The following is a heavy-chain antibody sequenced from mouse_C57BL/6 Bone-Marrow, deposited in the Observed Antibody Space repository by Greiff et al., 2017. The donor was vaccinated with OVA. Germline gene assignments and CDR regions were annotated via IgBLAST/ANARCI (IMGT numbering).Heavy chain of an antibody. CDR3: TRRGSSRASFDY. D-gene: IGHD1-1*01. J-gene: IGHJ2*01. CDR1: GYTFTSYW. V-gene: IGHV1-5*01. Sequence: EVQLQESGTVLARPGASVKMSCKTSGYTFTSYWMHWVKQRPGQGLEWIGAIYPGNSDTSYNQKFKGKAKLTAVTSASTAYIELSSLTNEDSAVYYCTRRGSSRASFDYWGQGTTLTVSS. CDR2: IYPGNSDT.